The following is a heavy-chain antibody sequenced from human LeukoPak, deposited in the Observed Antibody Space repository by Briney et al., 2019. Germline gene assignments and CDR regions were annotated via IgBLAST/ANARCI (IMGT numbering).Heavy chain of an antibody. CDR1: VGTFSSYG. Sequence: ASLKVSCKASVGTFSSYGISWVRQAPGQGLEWMGGIIPIFGTANYAQRFQGRVTITADESTSTAYMELSSLRSEDTAVYYCARARGYCSGGNCYSPFGYWGQGTLVTVSS. CDR2: IIPIFGTA. J-gene: IGHJ4*02. D-gene: IGHD2-15*01. V-gene: IGHV1-69*13. CDR3: ARARGYCSGGNCYSPFGY.